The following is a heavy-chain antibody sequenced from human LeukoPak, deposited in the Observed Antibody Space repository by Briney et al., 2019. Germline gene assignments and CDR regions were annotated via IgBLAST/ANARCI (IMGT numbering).Heavy chain of an antibody. D-gene: IGHD3-3*01. CDR3: ARTLREVLRFLEWSHYYFDY. J-gene: IGHJ4*02. Sequence: SETLSLTCAVYGGSFSGYYWSWIRQPPGKGLEWIGEINHSGSTNYNPSLKSRVTISVDTSKNQFSLKLSSVTAADTAVCYCARTLREVLRFLEWSHYYFDYWGQGTLVTVSS. V-gene: IGHV4-34*01. CDR1: GGSFSGYY. CDR2: INHSGST.